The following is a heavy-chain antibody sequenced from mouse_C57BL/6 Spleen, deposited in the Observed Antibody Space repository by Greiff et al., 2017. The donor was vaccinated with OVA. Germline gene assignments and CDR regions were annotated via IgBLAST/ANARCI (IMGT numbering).Heavy chain of an antibody. J-gene: IGHJ2*01. CDR2: ISSGSSTI. V-gene: IGHV5-17*01. D-gene: IGHD1-1*01. CDR3: ARRGYCNYFDY. Sequence: DVKLVESGGGLVKPGGSLKLSCAASGFTFSDYGMHWDRQAPEKGLEWVAYISSGSSTIHYADKVKGRFTLTRDKANNTLFMQMTRLRAEDTAMYYCARRGYCNYFDYWGQGTTLTVSS. CDR1: GFTFSDYG.